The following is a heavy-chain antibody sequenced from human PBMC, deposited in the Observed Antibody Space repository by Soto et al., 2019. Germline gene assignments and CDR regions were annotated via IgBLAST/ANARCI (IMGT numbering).Heavy chain of an antibody. CDR1: GGSISSTGYY. Sequence: PSETLSLTCTVSGGSISSTGYYWGWIRQPPGKGLEWIGSIYYSGSISYKPSLQSRVTMFVDTSKNQFSLKLSSVTAADTAVYYCVRHAQWIIRAYWGQGSLVTVSS. D-gene: IGHD5-12*01. V-gene: IGHV4-39*01. CDR3: VRHAQWIIRAY. CDR2: IYYSGSI. J-gene: IGHJ4*02.